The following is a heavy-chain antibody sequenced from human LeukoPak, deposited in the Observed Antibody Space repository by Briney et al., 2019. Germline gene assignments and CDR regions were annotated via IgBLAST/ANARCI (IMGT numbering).Heavy chain of an antibody. D-gene: IGHD2-15*01. CDR3: MGGAGWLVDY. Sequence: GGSPRLSCAASGFTFSNYWMNWVRQAPGKGLEWVAIIKQDGSEKLYVDSVEGRFTISRDNAKNSLYLQMNSLRVEDTAVYYRMGGAGWLVDYWGQGTLVTVSS. J-gene: IGHJ4*02. CDR2: IKQDGSEK. CDR1: GFTFSNYW. V-gene: IGHV3-7*01.